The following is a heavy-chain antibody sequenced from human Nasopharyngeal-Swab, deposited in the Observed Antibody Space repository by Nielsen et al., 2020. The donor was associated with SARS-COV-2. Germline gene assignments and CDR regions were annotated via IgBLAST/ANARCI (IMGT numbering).Heavy chain of an antibody. J-gene: IGHJ4*02. CDR2: ISVHNGRT. CDR1: GYIFTGYG. CDR3: ARLGPAVAGSFDY. Sequence: ASVKVSCKTSGYIFTGYGLSWVRQAPGQGLEWMGWISVHNGRTNYAQKFQDRVTVTADTSTFTAYMELRSLRSDDTAVYSCARLGPAVAGSFDYWGQGTLVTVSS. D-gene: IGHD6-19*01. V-gene: IGHV1-18*01.